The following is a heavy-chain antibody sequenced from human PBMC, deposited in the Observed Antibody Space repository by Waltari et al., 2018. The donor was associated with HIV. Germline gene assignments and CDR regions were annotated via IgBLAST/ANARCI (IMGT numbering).Heavy chain of an antibody. V-gene: IGHV4-61*01. D-gene: IGHD3-10*01. CDR3: AKYYYGSGSFDY. CDR2: IYYSGST. CDR1: GGSVSSGSYY. J-gene: IGHJ4*02. Sequence: QVQLQESGPGLVKPSETLSLTCTVSGGSVSSGSYYWSWIRQPPGKGLEWIGYIYYSGSTNYNPSLKSRVTISVDTSKNQFSLKLSSVTAADTAVYYCAKYYYGSGSFDYWGQGTLVTVSS.